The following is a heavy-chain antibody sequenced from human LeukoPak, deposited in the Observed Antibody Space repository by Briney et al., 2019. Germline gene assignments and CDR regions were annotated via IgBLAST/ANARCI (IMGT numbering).Heavy chain of an antibody. CDR2: ISAYNGNT. J-gene: IGHJ1*01. D-gene: IGHD3-22*01. CDR1: GYTFTSYG. Sequence: ASVKVSCKASGYTFTSYGISWVRQAPGQGLEWMGWISAYNGNTNYAQKLQGRVTMTTDTSTSTAYMELRSLRSDDTAVYYCARDWLTMIVRPFFQHWGQGTLVTVSS. V-gene: IGHV1-18*01. CDR3: ARDWLTMIVRPFFQH.